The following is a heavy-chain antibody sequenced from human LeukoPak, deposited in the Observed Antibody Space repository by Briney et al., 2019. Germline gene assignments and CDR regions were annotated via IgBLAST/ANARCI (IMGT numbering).Heavy chain of an antibody. CDR2: IKQDGSEK. V-gene: IGHV3-7*03. J-gene: IGHJ4*02. CDR1: GFTFSSYW. CDR3: ARDHALIAVAGTSYYFDY. D-gene: IGHD6-19*01. Sequence: GGSLRLSCAASGFTFSSYWMSWVRQAPGKGLEWVANIKQDGSEKYYVDSVKGRFTISRDNAKNSLYLQMNGLRAEDTAVYYCARDHALIAVAGTSYYFDYWGQGTLVTVSS.